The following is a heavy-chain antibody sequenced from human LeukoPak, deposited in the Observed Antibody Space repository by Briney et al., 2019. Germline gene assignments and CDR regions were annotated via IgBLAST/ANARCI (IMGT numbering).Heavy chain of an antibody. CDR2: IYYSGST. V-gene: IGHV4-39*07. J-gene: IGHJ4*02. Sequence: SETLSLTCTVSGGSISSSSYYWGWIRQPPGKGLEWIGSIYYSGSTYYNPSLKSRVTISVDTSKNPFSLTLSSVTAADTAVYYCERGGDYFDYWGQGTLVTVSS. D-gene: IGHD2-15*01. CDR3: ERGGDYFDY. CDR1: GGSISSSSYY.